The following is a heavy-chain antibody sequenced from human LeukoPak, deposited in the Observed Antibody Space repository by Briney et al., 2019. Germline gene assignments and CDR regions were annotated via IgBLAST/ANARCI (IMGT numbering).Heavy chain of an antibody. J-gene: IGHJ4*02. CDR2: ISGSGGST. CDR3: AKDNGYSSTREDY. CDR1: GFTFSSYA. D-gene: IGHD6-13*01. V-gene: IGHV3-23*01. Sequence: PGGSLRLSCAASGFTFSSYAMSSVRQAPGKGPEWVSAISGSGGSTYYADSVKGRFTISRDNSKNTLYLQMNSLRAEDTAVYYCAKDNGYSSTREDYWGQGTLVTVSS.